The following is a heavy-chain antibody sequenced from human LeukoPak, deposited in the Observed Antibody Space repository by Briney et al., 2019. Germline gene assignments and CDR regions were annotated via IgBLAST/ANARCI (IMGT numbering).Heavy chain of an antibody. V-gene: IGHV1-8*01. D-gene: IGHD6-13*01. CDR2: MNPNSGNT. CDR1: GYTFTSYD. CDR3: ARGARRIAAAGTKPKDRKGDDAFDI. Sequence: ASVKVSCKASGYTFTSYDINWVRQATGQGLEWMGWMNPNSGNTGYAQKFQGRVTMTRNTSISTAYMELSSLRSEDTAVYYCARGARRIAAAGTKPKDRKGDDAFDIWGQGTMVTVSS. J-gene: IGHJ3*02.